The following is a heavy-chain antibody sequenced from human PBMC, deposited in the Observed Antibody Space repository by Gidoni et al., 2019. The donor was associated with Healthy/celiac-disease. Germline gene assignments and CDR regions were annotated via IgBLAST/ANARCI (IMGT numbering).Heavy chain of an antibody. V-gene: IGHV1-69*01. D-gene: IGHD3-3*01. J-gene: IGHJ6*02. CDR3: ARVIRFQVKGMDV. Sequence: QVQLVQSGAEVKKPGSSVQFSCKASGGTFSSYAISWVRQAPGQGLEWMGGIIPIFGTANYAQKVQGRVTITADESTSTAYMELSSLRSEDTAVYYCARVIRFQVKGMDVWGQGTTVTVSS. CDR2: IIPIFGTA. CDR1: GGTFSSYA.